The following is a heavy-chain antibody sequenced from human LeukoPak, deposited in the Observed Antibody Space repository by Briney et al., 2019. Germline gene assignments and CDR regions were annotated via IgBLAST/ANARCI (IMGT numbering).Heavy chain of an antibody. CDR3: ARGKAQHYYGMDV. V-gene: IGHV3-30*04. Sequence: GGSLRLSCAASGFTFSSYAMHWVRQAPGKGLEWVAVISYDGSNKYYADSVKGRFTISRDNSKNTLYRQMNSLRAEDTAVYYCARGKAQHYYGMDVWGKGTTVTVSS. CDR1: GFTFSSYA. J-gene: IGHJ6*04. CDR2: ISYDGSNK.